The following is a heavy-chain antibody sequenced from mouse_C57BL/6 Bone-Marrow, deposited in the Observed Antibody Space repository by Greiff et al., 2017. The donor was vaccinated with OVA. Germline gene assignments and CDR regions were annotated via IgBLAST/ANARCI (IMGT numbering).Heavy chain of an antibody. CDR2: IDPGSGST. V-gene: IGHV1-77*01. Sequence: QVQLQQSGAELVKPGASVKISCKASGYTFTDYYINWVKQRPGQGLEWIGKIDPGSGSTYYNEKFKGKATLTADKSSSTAYMQLSSLTSEDSAVYFCATPAPSFPWGTGTTVTVSS. D-gene: IGHD1-2*01. J-gene: IGHJ1*03. CDR1: GYTFTDYY. CDR3: ATPAPSFP.